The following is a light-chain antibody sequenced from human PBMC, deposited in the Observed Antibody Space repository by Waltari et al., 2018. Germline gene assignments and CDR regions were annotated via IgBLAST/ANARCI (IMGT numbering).Light chain of an antibody. V-gene: IGLV2-11*01. CDR2: DVS. J-gene: IGLJ1*01. CDR1: KTDVVALNF. CDR3: CSYAGSYTYV. Sequence: QFALTHLLSVSGALGQSVSISCTGTKTDVVALNFVSWYQHHPGKAPKLMIYDVSKRPSGVPDRFSGSKSGNTASLTISGLQAEDEADYYCCSYAGSYTYVFGTGTKVTVL.